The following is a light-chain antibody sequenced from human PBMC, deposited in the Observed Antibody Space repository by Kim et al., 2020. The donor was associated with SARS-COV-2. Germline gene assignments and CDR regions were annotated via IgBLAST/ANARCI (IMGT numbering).Light chain of an antibody. V-gene: IGLV3-10*01. CDR1: SLPNKY. Sequence: SYELTQPPSVSVSPGQTARITCSGDSLPNKYVYWYQQKSGQAPVLVVYEDTKRPSGIPERFSGSSSGTTASLTVSGAQVEDEADYYCYSTESRGDYKVFGGGTRLTVL. CDR3: YSTESRGDYKV. CDR2: EDT. J-gene: IGLJ3*02.